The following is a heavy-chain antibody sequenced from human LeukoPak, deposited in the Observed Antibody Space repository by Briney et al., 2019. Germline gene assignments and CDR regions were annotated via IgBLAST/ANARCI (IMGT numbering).Heavy chain of an antibody. J-gene: IGHJ5*02. CDR2: IRAYNGNT. Sequence: ASVKVSCKASGYTFTSYGISWVRQAPGQGLEWMGWIRAYNGNTNYAQKLQGRVTMTTDTSTSTAYMELRGLRSDDTAVYYCARDMGLLWFGEPRFDPWGQGTLVTVSS. CDR1: GYTFTSYG. V-gene: IGHV1-18*04. D-gene: IGHD3-10*01. CDR3: ARDMGLLWFGEPRFDP.